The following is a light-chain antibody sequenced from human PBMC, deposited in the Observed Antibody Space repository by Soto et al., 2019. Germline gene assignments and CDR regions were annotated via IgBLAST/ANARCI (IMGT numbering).Light chain of an antibody. Sequence: QSVLTQSSSASASLGSSVKLTCTLSSGHSSYIIAWHQQQPGKAPRYLMKLEGSGSYNKGSGVPDRFSGSSSGADRYLTISNLQSEDEADYYCETWDSNIVVFGGGTK. CDR3: ETWDSNIVV. V-gene: IGLV4-60*03. J-gene: IGLJ2*01. CDR1: SGHSSYI. CDR2: LEGSGSY.